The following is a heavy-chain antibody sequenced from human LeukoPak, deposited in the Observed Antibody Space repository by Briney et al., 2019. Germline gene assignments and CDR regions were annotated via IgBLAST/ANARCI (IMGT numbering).Heavy chain of an antibody. D-gene: IGHD5-18*01. J-gene: IGHJ4*02. CDR3: AKARGYSYGDPNRGGY. CDR2: FSGSGGST. V-gene: IGHV3-23*01. Sequence: TGGSLRLSCAASGFIFSNYAMSWVRQAPGKGLQWVSAFSGSGGSTYYADSVKGRFTISRDNSKNTLYLQMNSLRAEDTAVYYCAKARGYSYGDPNRGGYWGQGTLVTVSS. CDR1: GFIFSNYA.